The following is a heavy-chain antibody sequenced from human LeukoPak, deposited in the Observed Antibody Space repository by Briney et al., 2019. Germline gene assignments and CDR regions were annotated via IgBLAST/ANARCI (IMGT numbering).Heavy chain of an antibody. CDR2: LIPILGIA. Sequence: SVKVSCKASGGTFSSYTISWVRQAPGQGLEWMARLIPILGIANYAQKFQGRVTITADKSTSTAYMELSSLRSEDTAVYYCASKGSQVSVTTYSLYYYMDVWGKGTTVTVSS. J-gene: IGHJ6*03. CDR1: GGTFSSYT. D-gene: IGHD4-11*01. CDR3: ASKGSQVSVTTYSLYYYMDV. V-gene: IGHV1-69*02.